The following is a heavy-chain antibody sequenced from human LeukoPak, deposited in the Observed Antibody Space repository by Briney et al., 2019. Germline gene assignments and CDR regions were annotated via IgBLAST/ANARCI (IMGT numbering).Heavy chain of an antibody. D-gene: IGHD2-2*01. V-gene: IGHV3-20*04. Sequence: TGGSLRLSCAASGFTFDDYGMSWVRQVPGKGLEWVSGINWNSGSTGYADSVKGRFTISRDNAKKSLYLQMNSLRADDKALSYCARVPAAIIHYYNYMDDWGQGTTVTVSS. CDR1: GFTFDDYG. J-gene: IGHJ6*03. CDR2: INWNSGST. CDR3: ARVPAAIIHYYNYMDD.